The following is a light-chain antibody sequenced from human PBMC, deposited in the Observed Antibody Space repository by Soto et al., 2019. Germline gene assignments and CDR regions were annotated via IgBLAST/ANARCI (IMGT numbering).Light chain of an antibody. Sequence: QSVLTQPPSVSGSPGQSVTISCTGTSSDVGAYNRVSWYQQSPGTAPKLMIYEVSDRPPGVPDRFSGSKSGNTASLTISGLQAEDEADYYCCSHSSSNSFVFGTGTKLTVL. CDR3: CSHSSSNSFV. V-gene: IGLV2-18*02. CDR1: SSDVGAYNR. CDR2: EVS. J-gene: IGLJ1*01.